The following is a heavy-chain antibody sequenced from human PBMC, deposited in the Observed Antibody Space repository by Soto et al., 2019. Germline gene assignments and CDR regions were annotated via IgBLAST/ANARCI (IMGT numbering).Heavy chain of an antibody. CDR3: ARAARPHYYYYYMDV. D-gene: IGHD6-6*01. CDR1: GFTFSSYW. J-gene: IGHJ6*03. CDR2: IKQDGSEK. Sequence: GGSLRLSCAASGFTFSSYWMSWVRQAPGKGLEWVANIKQDGSEKYYVDSVKGRFTISRDNAKNSLYLQMNSLRAEDTAVYYCARAARPHYYYYYMDVWGKGTTVTVSS. V-gene: IGHV3-7*01.